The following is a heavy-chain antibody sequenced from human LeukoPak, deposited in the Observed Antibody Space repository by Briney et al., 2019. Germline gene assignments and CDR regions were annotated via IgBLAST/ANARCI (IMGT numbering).Heavy chain of an antibody. V-gene: IGHV3-48*03. CDR3: AELAITMIGGV. D-gene: IGHD3-10*02. CDR1: GFTFSSYE. CDR2: ISSSGSTI. Sequence: GGSLRLSCAASGFTFSSYEMNWVRQAPGKGLEWVSYISSSGSTIYYADSVKGRFTISRDNAKNSLYLQMNSLRAEDTAVDYCAELAITMIGGVWGKGTTVTISS. J-gene: IGHJ6*04.